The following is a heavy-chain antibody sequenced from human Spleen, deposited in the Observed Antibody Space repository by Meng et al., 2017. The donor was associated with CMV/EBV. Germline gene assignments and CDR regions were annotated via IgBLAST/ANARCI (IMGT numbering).Heavy chain of an antibody. CDR3: ARDTGYGVDF. V-gene: IGHV4-31*03. CDR2: IYYSGCT. D-gene: IGHD6-13*01. CDR1: GGSLSRCGSF. Sequence: LPCSVLGGSLSRCGSFRSWIRQLPGKGLEWIGYIYYSGCTYYNPSLKSRLTMSVDTSKNQFSLKLSSVTAADTAVYYCARDTGYGVDFWGQGTLVTVSS. J-gene: IGHJ4*02.